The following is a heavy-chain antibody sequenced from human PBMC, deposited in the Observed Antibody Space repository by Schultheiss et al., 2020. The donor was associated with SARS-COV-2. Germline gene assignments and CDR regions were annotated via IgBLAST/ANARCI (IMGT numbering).Heavy chain of an antibody. CDR1: GFTFSSYA. D-gene: IGHD1-26*01. V-gene: IGHV3-9*01. Sequence: GGSLRLSCAASGFTFSSYAMHWVRQAPGKGLEWVSGISWNSGSIGYADSVKGRFTISRDNAKNSLYLQMNSLRAEDTALYYCAKSRSYYGSLDYWGQGTLVTVSS. J-gene: IGHJ4*02. CDR2: ISWNSGSI. CDR3: AKSRSYYGSLDY.